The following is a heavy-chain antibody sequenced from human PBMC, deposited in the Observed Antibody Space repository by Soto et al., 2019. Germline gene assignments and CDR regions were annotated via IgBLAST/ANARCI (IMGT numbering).Heavy chain of an antibody. V-gene: IGHV3-23*01. D-gene: IGHD3-3*01. CDR3: AKDAPLRFLEVLGWFDP. CDR2: ISGSGGST. CDR1: GFTFSSYA. J-gene: IGHJ5*02. Sequence: EVQLLESGGGLVQPGGSLRLSCAASGFTFSSYAMSWVRQAPGKGLEWVSAISGSGGSTYYADSVKGRFTISRDNSKNTLYLQMNSLRAEDTAVYYCAKDAPLRFLEVLGWFDPWGQGTLVTVSS.